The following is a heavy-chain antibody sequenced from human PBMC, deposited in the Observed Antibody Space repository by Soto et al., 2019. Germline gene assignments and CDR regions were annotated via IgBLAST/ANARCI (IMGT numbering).Heavy chain of an antibody. J-gene: IGHJ4*02. V-gene: IGHV3-30*18. CDR1: GFTFSSYG. Sequence: QVQLVESGGGVVQPGRSLRLSCVASGFTFSSYGMHWVRQAPGKGLEWVAVISYDGSNKYYADSVKGRFTISRDNSKNTPYLQMNSLRAEDTAVYYCAKGTTPKGSYFDYWGQGTLATVSS. CDR3: AKGTTPKGSYFDY. D-gene: IGHD3-10*01. CDR2: ISYDGSNK.